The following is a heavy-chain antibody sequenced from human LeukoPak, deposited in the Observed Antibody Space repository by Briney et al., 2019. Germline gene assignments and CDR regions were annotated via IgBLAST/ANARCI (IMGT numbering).Heavy chain of an antibody. CDR1: GGSINNYY. Sequence: SETLSLTCAVSGGSINNYYWGWIRQPPGKGLEWIGYIYYGGSTNYNPSLKSRVTISVDTSKNEFSLRLSSVTAADTAVYYCARRQYCTSSRCFLAFDIWGQGTMVTVSP. J-gene: IGHJ3*02. CDR3: ARRQYCTSSRCFLAFDI. CDR2: IYYGGST. V-gene: IGHV4-59*08. D-gene: IGHD2-2*01.